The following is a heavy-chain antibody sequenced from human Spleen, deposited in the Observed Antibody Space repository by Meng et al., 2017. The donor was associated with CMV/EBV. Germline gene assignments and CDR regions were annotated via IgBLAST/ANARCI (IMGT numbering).Heavy chain of an antibody. J-gene: IGHJ4*02. CDR1: GGSISSSSYY. V-gene: IGHV4-39*07. Sequence: SETLSLTCTVSGGSISSSSYYWGWIRQPPGKGLEWIGSIYYSGSTDYNPSLKSRVTISVDTSKNQFSLKLSSVTAADTAVYYCARAPLYSYGYAGWFFDYWGQGTLVTVSS. CDR2: IYYSGST. CDR3: ARAPLYSYGYAGWFFDY. D-gene: IGHD5-18*01.